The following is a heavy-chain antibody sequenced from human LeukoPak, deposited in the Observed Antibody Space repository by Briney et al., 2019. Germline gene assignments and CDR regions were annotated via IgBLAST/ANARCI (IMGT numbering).Heavy chain of an antibody. CDR3: ARGPPDRSAYYVNY. V-gene: IGHV1-2*02. D-gene: IGHD3-3*01. CDR2: IGPNSGGT. J-gene: IGHJ4*02. Sequence: GASVKVSCKASGYTFTGYYMHWVRQAPGQGLEWMGWIGPNSGGTNYAQQFQGRVTLTRDSSINTAYMELSRLTSDDTAVYYCARGPPDRSAYYVNYWGQGTLVTVSS. CDR1: GYTFTGYY.